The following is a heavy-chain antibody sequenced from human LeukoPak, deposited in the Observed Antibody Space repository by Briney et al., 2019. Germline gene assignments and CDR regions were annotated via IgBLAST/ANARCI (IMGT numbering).Heavy chain of an antibody. CDR1: GFTFSGSA. V-gene: IGHV3-73*01. J-gene: IGHJ4*02. CDR2: IRSKVNNYAT. D-gene: IGHD4-23*01. CDR3: TSPDYGGNSGTDY. Sequence: GGSLRLSCAASGFTFSGSAMHWVRQASGKGLEWVGRIRSKVNNYATAYAASVKGRFTISRDDSKNTAYLQMNSLKTEDTAVYYCTSPDYGGNSGTDYWGQGTLVTVPS.